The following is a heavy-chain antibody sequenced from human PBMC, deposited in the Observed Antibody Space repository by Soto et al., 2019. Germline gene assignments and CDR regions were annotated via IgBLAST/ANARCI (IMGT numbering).Heavy chain of an antibody. Sequence: QVQLVESGGGVVQPGRSLRLSCAASGFTFSSYAMHWVRQAPGKGLEWVAVISYDGSNKYYADSVKGRFTISRDNSKNTLYLQMNSLRAEDTAVYYCARGPDIVVVVAATEDDAFDLWGQGTMVTVSS. CDR3: ARGPDIVVVVAATEDDAFDL. CDR1: GFTFSSYA. D-gene: IGHD2-15*01. J-gene: IGHJ3*01. CDR2: ISYDGSNK. V-gene: IGHV3-30-3*01.